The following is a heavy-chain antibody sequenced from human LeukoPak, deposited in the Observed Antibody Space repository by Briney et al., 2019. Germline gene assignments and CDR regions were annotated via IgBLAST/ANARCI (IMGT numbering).Heavy chain of an antibody. J-gene: IGHJ5*02. CDR3: AKEHDWFDP. CDR2: MNPNSGNT. Sequence: SSETVSCKASGYTFTSYDINWVRQATGQGLEWMGWMNPNSGNTGYAQKFQGRVTMTRNTSINTAYMELSSLRSEDTAVYYCAKEHDWFDPWGQGTLVTVSS. CDR1: GYTFTSYD. V-gene: IGHV1-8*01.